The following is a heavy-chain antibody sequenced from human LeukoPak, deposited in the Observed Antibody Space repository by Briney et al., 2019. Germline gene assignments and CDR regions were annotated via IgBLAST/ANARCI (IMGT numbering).Heavy chain of an antibody. J-gene: IGHJ4*02. CDR1: GGSISSYY. V-gene: IGHV4-4*07. D-gene: IGHD3-10*01. Sequence: SETLSLTCTVSGGSISSYYWSWIRQPAGKGLEWIGRIYTSGTTNYNPSLKSRVTMSVDTSKNQFSLRLSSVTAADTAVYYCARDCGFGELSSFDYWGQGTLVTVSS. CDR2: IYTSGTT. CDR3: ARDCGFGELSSFDY.